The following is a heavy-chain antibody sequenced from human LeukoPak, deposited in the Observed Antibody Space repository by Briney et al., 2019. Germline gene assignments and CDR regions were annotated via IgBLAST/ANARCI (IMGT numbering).Heavy chain of an antibody. V-gene: IGHV3-53*01. CDR2: IYSGGST. CDR1: GFTVSSNY. D-gene: IGHD3-3*01. CDR3: ARGVGGYDFWSGYYLSYYMDV. Sequence: GGSLRLSCAASGFTVSSNYMSWVRQAPGKGLEWVSVIYSGGSTYYADSVKGRFTISRDNSKNTLYLQMNSLRAEDTAVYYCARGVGGYDFWSGYYLSYYMDVWGKGTTVTVSS. J-gene: IGHJ6*03.